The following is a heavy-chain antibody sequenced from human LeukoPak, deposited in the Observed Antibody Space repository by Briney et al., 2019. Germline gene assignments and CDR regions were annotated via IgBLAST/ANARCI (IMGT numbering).Heavy chain of an antibody. Sequence: ASVKVSCKASGYTFTGYYMHWVRQAPGQGLEWMGWINPNSGGTNYAQKFQGRVTMTRDTSISTAYTELSRLRSDDTAVYYCAREVAVAGMDAFDIWGQGTMVTVSS. CDR2: INPNSGGT. V-gene: IGHV1-2*02. J-gene: IGHJ3*02. D-gene: IGHD6-19*01. CDR1: GYTFTGYY. CDR3: AREVAVAGMDAFDI.